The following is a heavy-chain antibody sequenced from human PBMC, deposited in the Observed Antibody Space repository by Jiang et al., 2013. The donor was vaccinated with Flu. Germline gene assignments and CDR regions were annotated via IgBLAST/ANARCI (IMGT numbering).Heavy chain of an antibody. Sequence: DYYMSWIRQASRKGLEWVSYISSSGSNIYYADSVKGRFTISRDNAKNSLYLQMNSLRAEDTAVYYCARGGVSSSWYYFDYWGQGTLVTVSS. CDR1: DYY. CDR3: ARGGVSSSWYYFDY. J-gene: IGHJ4*02. D-gene: IGHD6-13*01. CDR2: ISSSGSNI. V-gene: IGHV3-11*01.